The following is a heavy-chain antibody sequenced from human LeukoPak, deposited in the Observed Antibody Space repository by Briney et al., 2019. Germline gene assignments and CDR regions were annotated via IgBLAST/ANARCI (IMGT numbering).Heavy chain of an antibody. J-gene: IGHJ4*02. CDR3: ALNTGPDY. V-gene: IGHV4-39*07. CDR2: GYYSGSI. Sequence: SETLSLTCTVSGGSISGNSYYWGWVRQPPSKGLEWIGSGYYSGSIFYNPSLKSRVTISVDTSKNQFSLKLSSVTAADTAVYYCALNTGPDYWGQGTLVTVSS. D-gene: IGHD1-1*01. CDR1: GGSISGNSYY.